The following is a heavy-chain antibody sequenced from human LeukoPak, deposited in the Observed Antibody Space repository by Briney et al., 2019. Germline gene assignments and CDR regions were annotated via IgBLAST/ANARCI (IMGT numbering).Heavy chain of an antibody. V-gene: IGHV3-21*01. D-gene: IGHD1-26*01. CDR3: ARGGGSYYVVN. CDR1: RFTLSSYS. CDR2: ISSSSSYI. Sequence: GGSLRLSCAASRFTLSSYSIKWVRQAPGEGGGWVSSISSSSSYIYYADSVKGRFTISRDNAKNSLYLQMNSLRAEDTAVYYCARGGGSYYVVNWGQGTLVTVSS. J-gene: IGHJ4*02.